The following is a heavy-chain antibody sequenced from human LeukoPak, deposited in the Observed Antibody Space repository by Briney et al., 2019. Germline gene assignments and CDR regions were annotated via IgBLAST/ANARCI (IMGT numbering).Heavy chain of an antibody. D-gene: IGHD1-14*01. CDR2: IYPGDSDT. CDR3: ARLTPPGPYYYYYYMDV. Sequence: GESLKISCKGSGYSFTSYWIGWVRQMPGKGLEWMGIIYPGDSDTRYRPSFQGQVTISADNAISTAYLQWSSLKASDTAMYYCARLTPPGPYYYYYYMDVWGKGTTVTVSS. V-gene: IGHV5-51*01. CDR1: GYSFTSYW. J-gene: IGHJ6*03.